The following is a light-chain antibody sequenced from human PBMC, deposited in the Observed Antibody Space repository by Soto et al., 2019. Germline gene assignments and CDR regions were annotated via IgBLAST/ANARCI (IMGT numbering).Light chain of an antibody. CDR2: KSS. V-gene: IGKV1-5*03. Sequence: DIQMTQSPSTLSAPVGDRVTITCRATQSISSWLAWYQQKPGKAPKLLTYKSSSLESKDPSRFSRSGSWTEFNLTISSPQPDDVATYYCQQYNSYLVTSGHATQLDIE. CDR1: QSISSW. CDR3: QQYNSYLVT. J-gene: IGKJ2*01.